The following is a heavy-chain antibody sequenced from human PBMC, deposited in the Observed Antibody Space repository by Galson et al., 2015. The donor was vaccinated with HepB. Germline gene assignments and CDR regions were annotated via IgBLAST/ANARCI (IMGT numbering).Heavy chain of an antibody. Sequence: SVKVSCKASGYTFTSYDINWVRQATGQGLEWMGWMNPNSGNTGYAQKFQGRVTMTRNTSISTAYMELSSLRSEDTAVYYCARAVPGADNYDSTGYYSFDYWGQGTLVTVSS. CDR3: ARAVPGADNYDSTGYYSFDY. D-gene: IGHD3-22*01. J-gene: IGHJ4*02. V-gene: IGHV1-8*01. CDR2: MNPNSGNT. CDR1: GYTFTSYD.